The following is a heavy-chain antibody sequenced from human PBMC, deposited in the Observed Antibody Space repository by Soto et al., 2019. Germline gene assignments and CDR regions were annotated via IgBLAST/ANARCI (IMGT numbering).Heavy chain of an antibody. CDR1: PGSMRTYY. D-gene: IGHD4-17*01. CDR3: ARDDTTGLFDF. V-gene: IGHV4-59*01. J-gene: IGHJ4*02. CDR2: ISHTGRT. Sequence: SETLSLTCSVSPGSMRTYYWTWIRQSPGKGLEWIGQISHTGRTKYNPSLESRVTISVDTSRKQFSLKLSSVTAADTALYYCARDDTTGLFDFWGQGTLVTVSS.